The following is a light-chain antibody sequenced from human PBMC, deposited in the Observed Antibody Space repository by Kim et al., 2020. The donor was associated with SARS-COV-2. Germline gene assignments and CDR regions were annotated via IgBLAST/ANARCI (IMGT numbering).Light chain of an antibody. Sequence: DIQMTQSPSSLSASVGDRVTITCQASQDISNYLNWYQQKPGKAPKLLIYDASTLETGVPSRFSGSGSGTDFTFTISSLQPEDIATYYCQQYDNILWTFGQGTKVDIK. CDR1: QDISNY. V-gene: IGKV1-33*01. J-gene: IGKJ1*01. CDR2: DAS. CDR3: QQYDNILWT.